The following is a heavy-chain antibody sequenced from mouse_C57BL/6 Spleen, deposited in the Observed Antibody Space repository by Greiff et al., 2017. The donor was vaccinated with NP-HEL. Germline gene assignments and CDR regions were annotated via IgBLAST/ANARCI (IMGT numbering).Heavy chain of an antibody. J-gene: IGHJ4*01. D-gene: IGHD2-10*01. CDR1: GYTFTSYW. V-gene: IGHV1-7*01. CDR2: INPSSGYT. CDR3: ARSYYGNYEAMDY. Sequence: VKLMESGAELAKPGASVKLSCKASGYTFTSYWMHWVKQRPGQGLEWIGYINPSSGYTKYNQKFKDKATLTADKSSSTAYMQLSSLTYEDSAVYYCARSYYGNYEAMDYWGQGTSVTVSS.